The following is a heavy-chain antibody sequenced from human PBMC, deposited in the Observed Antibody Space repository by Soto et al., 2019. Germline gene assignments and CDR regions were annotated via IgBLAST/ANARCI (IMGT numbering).Heavy chain of an antibody. D-gene: IGHD3-22*01. Sequence: SDSLSLTSAFPGDSVSSGGYYWRWFRQHPGKRLEWIGSIYYSGRTYYNPSLKSRVTISVDTSKNLFSLKLSSVTAADTAVYYCARAGHDSSGYYQSGSYSWFDPWGQGTLVTVSS. CDR1: GDSVSSGGYY. J-gene: IGHJ5*02. CDR3: ARAGHDSSGYYQSGSYSWFDP. V-gene: IGHV4-39*01. CDR2: IYYSGRT.